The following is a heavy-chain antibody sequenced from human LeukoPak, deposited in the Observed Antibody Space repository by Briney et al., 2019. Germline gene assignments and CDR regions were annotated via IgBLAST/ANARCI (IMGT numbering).Heavy chain of an antibody. D-gene: IGHD5-18*01. V-gene: IGHV1-69*13. CDR3: ASFSRGYSYGYFDY. Sequence: ASVNVSCKASGGTFSSYAISWVRQAPGQGLEWMGGIIPIFGTANYAQKFQGRVTITADESTSTAYMELSSLRSEDTAVYYCASFSRGYSYGYFDYWGQGTLVTVSS. CDR1: GGTFSSYA. J-gene: IGHJ4*02. CDR2: IIPIFGTA.